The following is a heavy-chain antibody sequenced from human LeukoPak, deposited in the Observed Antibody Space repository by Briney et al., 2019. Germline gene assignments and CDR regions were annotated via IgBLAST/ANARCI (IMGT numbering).Heavy chain of an antibody. Sequence: PGGSLRLSCAASGFTFSSYAMSWVRQAPGKGLEWVSTISGSGESTYYADSVKGRFTISRDNSKNTLYLQMNSLRAEDAAVYYCAKWGSGSYYKGSFDYWGQGTLVTVSS. CDR2: ISGSGEST. D-gene: IGHD3-10*01. CDR1: GFTFSSYA. J-gene: IGHJ4*02. V-gene: IGHV3-23*01. CDR3: AKWGSGSYYKGSFDY.